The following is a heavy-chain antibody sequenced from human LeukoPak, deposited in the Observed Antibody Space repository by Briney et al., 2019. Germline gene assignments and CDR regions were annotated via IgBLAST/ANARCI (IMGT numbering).Heavy chain of an antibody. CDR3: ARDFEISSG. V-gene: IGHV3-7*01. Sequence: PGGSLRLSCVASGFTFSSYWMSWVRQAPGKGLEWVANIKQDESEKYYVDSVKGRFTISRDNAKNSPYLQMNSLRAEDTAVYYCARDFEISSGWGQGTLVTVSS. CDR1: GFTFSSYW. D-gene: IGHD6-19*01. J-gene: IGHJ4*02. CDR2: IKQDESEK.